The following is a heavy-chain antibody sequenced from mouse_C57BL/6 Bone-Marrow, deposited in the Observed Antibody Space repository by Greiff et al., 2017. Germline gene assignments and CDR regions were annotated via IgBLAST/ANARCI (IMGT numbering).Heavy chain of an antibody. CDR1: GYTFTSYW. CDR3: AREARSYWYFDV. J-gene: IGHJ1*03. V-gene: IGHV1-69*01. CDR2: IDPSDSYT. Sequence: QVQLQQPGAELVMPGASVKLSCKASGYTFTSYWMHWVKQRPGQGLEWIGEIDPSDSYTNYNQKFKGKSTLTVDKSSSTAYMQLSSLTSEDSAVDYCAREARSYWYFDVWGTGTTVTVSS.